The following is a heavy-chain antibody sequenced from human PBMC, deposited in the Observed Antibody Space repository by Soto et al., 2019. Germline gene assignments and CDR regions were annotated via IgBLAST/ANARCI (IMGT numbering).Heavy chain of an antibody. J-gene: IGHJ4*02. Sequence: GGSLRLSCAASGFTFSSYSMNWVRQAPGKGLEWVSYISSSSTIYYADSVKGRFTISRDNAKNSLYLQMNSLRDEDTAVYYCARAFPYSSSWYFDSGYYFDYWGQGTLVTVSS. CDR1: GFTFSSYS. V-gene: IGHV3-48*02. D-gene: IGHD6-13*01. CDR3: ARAFPYSSSWYFDSGYYFDY. CDR2: ISSSSTI.